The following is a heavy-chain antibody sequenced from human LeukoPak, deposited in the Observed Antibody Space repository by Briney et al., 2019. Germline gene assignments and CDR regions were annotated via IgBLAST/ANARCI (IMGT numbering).Heavy chain of an antibody. J-gene: IGHJ4*02. CDR1: GGSISSGGYY. CDR2: IYHSAST. V-gene: IGHV4-30-2*01. D-gene: IGHD5-18*01. Sequence: SETLSLTCTVSGGSISSGGYYWSWIRQPPGKGLEWIGYIYHSASTYYSPSLKSRVTISVDRSKNQFSLKLSSVTAADTAVYYCARAKGGYSYGLFDYWGQGTLVTVSS. CDR3: ARAKGGYSYGLFDY.